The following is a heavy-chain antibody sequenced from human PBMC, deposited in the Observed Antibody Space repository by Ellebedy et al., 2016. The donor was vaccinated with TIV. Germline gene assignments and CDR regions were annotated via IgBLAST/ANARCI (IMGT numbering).Heavy chain of an antibody. CDR3: ARSHYVDGSGHSLPLDY. J-gene: IGHJ4*02. CDR2: MNPNSGNT. Sequence: ASVKVSCXASGYTFTSYDMIWVRQATGQGLEWMGWMNPNSGNTGYAQKFQGRVTMTRNTSMSTAYMELSSLRSEDTAVYYCARSHYVDGSGHSLPLDYWGQGTLVTVSS. CDR1: GYTFTSYD. D-gene: IGHD3-22*01. V-gene: IGHV1-8*01.